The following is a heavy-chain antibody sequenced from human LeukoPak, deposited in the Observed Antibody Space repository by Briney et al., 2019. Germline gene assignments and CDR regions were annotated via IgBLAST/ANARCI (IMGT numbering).Heavy chain of an antibody. V-gene: IGHV4-38-2*02. Sequence: SETLSLTCTVSGHSIISDYYWGWIRQSPGKGLEWIGSVYYSGNTYCNPSLKSRVTISIDTSKNQFSLKLSSVTAADTAVYYCARPNYYDSSGFYYFWGQGTLVTVSS. D-gene: IGHD3-22*01. CDR1: GHSIISDYY. CDR2: VYYSGNT. CDR3: ARPNYYDSSGFYYF. J-gene: IGHJ4*02.